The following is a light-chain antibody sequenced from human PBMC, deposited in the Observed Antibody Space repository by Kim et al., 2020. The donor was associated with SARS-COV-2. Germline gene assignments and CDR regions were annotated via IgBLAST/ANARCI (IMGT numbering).Light chain of an antibody. CDR3: GSYTAINTWV. V-gene: IGLV2-14*03. J-gene: IGLJ3*02. CDR1: SSDIGHDDY. Sequence: GPSITISCIGTSSDIGHDDYVSWYQHLPGKAPKLLIYDVIKRPSGVSSRLSGSKSGNTASLTISGLQFEDDGDYYCGSYTAINTWVFGGGTQLTVL. CDR2: DVI.